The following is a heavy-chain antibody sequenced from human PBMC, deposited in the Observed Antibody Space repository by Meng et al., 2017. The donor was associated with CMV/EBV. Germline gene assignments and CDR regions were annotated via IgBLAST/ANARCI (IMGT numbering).Heavy chain of an antibody. CDR1: GGSISSSNYY. CDR3: ARDDCSGGSCYGY. D-gene: IGHD2-15*01. CDR2: ISYTGST. V-gene: IGHV4-39*07. J-gene: IGHJ4*02. Sequence: SETLSLTCTVSGGSISSSNYYWGWIRQPPGKGLEWIGSISYTGSTYYNPSLKSRVTISVDTSKNQFSLNLSSVTAADTAVYYCARDDCSGGSCYGYWGQGTLVTVSS.